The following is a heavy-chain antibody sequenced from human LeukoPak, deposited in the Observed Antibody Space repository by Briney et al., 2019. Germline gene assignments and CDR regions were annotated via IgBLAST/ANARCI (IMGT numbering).Heavy chain of an antibody. D-gene: IGHD3-9*01. CDR2: INPNSGGT. CDR1: GYTFTGYY. Sequence: GASVKVSCKASGYTFTGYYMHWVRQAPGQGLEWMGWINPNSGGTNYAQKFQGRVTMTRDTSISTAYMELSRLRSDDTAVYYCARGAPPYYNILTGCYRDFDYWGQGTLVTVSS. V-gene: IGHV1-2*02. CDR3: ARGAPPYYNILTGCYRDFDY. J-gene: IGHJ4*02.